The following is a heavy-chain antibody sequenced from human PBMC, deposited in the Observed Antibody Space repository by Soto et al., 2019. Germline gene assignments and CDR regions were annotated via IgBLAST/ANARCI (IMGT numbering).Heavy chain of an antibody. Sequence: PSQTLSLTCAISGDSVSSNSAAWNWIRQSPSRGLEWLGRIYYRSKWYNDYAVSVKSRITINPDTSKNQFSLQLNSVTPEDTAVYYCARDSTLSYYYGSGSWALYYTDVWGKGTTVTVSS. CDR3: ARDSTLSYYYGSGSWALYYTDV. D-gene: IGHD3-10*01. V-gene: IGHV6-1*01. CDR1: GDSVSSNSAA. J-gene: IGHJ6*03. CDR2: IYYRSKWYN.